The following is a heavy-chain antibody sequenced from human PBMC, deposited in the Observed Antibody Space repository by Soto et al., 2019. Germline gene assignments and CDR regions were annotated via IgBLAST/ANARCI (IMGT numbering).Heavy chain of an antibody. CDR1: GVSITDYY. V-gene: IGHV4-59*01. CDR2: VWYTGIT. D-gene: IGHD2-2*02. Sequence: SETLSLTCAVSGVSITDYYWTWIRQAPGKGLEWIGFVWYTGITNYNPSLKNRVTLAVDMSKNQFSLELRSVTAADTAVYYCARDHGNNEYRYYFDFWGQGTLVNVPS. J-gene: IGHJ4*02. CDR3: ARDHGNNEYRYYFDF.